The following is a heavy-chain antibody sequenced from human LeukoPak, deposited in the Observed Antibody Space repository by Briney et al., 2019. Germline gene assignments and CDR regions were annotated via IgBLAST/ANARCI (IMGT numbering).Heavy chain of an antibody. D-gene: IGHD1-1*01. CDR2: INSRSSTI. V-gene: IGHV3-48*02. CDR3: ARDPAGSGFAFDS. Sequence: GGSLRLSCAASGFTFSSDSLNWVRQAPGKGLEWISYINSRSSTIYYADSVKGRFTISRDNAKKSLYLQMNSLRDEDTAVYYCARDPAGSGFAFDSWGQGALVTVSS. CDR1: GFTFSSDS. J-gene: IGHJ4*02.